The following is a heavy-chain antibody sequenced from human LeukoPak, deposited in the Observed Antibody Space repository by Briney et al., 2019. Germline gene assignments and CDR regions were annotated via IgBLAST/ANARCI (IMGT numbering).Heavy chain of an antibody. CDR2: INHSGST. D-gene: IGHD6-6*01. CDR1: GGSFSGYY. V-gene: IGHV4-34*01. CDR3: ARGEYSSSLDY. J-gene: IGHJ4*02. Sequence: SETLSLTCAVYGGSFSGYYWSWIRQPPGKGPEWIGEINHSGSTNYNPSLKSRVTISVDTSKNQFSLKLSSVTAADTAVYYCARGEYSSSLDYWGQGTLVTVSS.